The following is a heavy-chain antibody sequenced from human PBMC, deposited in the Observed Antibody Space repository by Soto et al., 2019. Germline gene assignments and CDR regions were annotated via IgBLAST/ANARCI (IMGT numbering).Heavy chain of an antibody. Sequence: QVQLVQSGAEVKKPGASVKVSCKASGYTFTGYYMHWVRQAPGQGLEWMGWINPNSGGTNYAQKFQGWVTMTRDTSISTAYMELSRLRSDDTAVYYCARDRRSGSYSYYFDYWGQGTLVTVSS. J-gene: IGHJ4*02. CDR3: ARDRRSGSYSYYFDY. V-gene: IGHV1-2*04. CDR2: INPNSGGT. D-gene: IGHD1-26*01. CDR1: GYTFTGYY.